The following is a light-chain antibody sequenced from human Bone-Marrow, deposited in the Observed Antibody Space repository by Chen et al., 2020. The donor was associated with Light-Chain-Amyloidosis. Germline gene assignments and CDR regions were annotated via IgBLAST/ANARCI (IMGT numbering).Light chain of an antibody. J-gene: IGLJ3*02. Sequence: SYLLTQPSSVSVAPGQMATIACGGNNIGSTNVHWYQQTPGQAPLLVVYDDSDRPSGIPGRLSGSNSGNTATLTISRVEAGDDADYYCQVWDRSSDRPVFGGGTKLTVL. CDR3: QVWDRSSDRPV. CDR1: NIGSTN. CDR2: DDS. V-gene: IGLV3-21*02.